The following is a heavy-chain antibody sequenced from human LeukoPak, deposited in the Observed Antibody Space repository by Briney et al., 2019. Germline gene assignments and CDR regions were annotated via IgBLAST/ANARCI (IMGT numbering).Heavy chain of an antibody. D-gene: IGHD6-6*01. Sequence: PPGGSLRLSCAASGFTVSSNYMSWVRQAPGKGLEWVSVIYSGGSTYYADSVKGRFTISRDNSKNTLYLQMNSLRAEDTAIYYCARDSSHYLGSSDYWGQGTLVTVSS. V-gene: IGHV3-53*01. J-gene: IGHJ4*02. CDR1: GFTVSSNY. CDR3: ARDSSHYLGSSDY. CDR2: IYSGGST.